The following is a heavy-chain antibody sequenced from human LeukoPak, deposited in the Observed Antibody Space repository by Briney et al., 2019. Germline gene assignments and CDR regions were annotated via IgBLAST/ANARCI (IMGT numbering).Heavy chain of an antibody. CDR3: ARGIAGLDY. CDR2: ISAHNGNT. V-gene: IGHV1-18*01. D-gene: IGHD2-21*01. CDR1: GYTFTTTP. Sequence: ASVKVSCKPSGYTFTTTPISWVRQAPGQGLEWMGWISAHNGNTNYAQNLQDRVTMTTDTSTNTAYMELRSLRSDDTAVYYCARGIAGLDYWGQGTLVTVSS. J-gene: IGHJ4*02.